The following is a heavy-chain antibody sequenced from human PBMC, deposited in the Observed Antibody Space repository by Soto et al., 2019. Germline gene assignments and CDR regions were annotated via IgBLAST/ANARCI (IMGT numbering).Heavy chain of an antibody. V-gene: IGHV3-11*01. Sequence: QVQLVESGGGLVKAGGSLRLSCAASGFIFSDYYMTWIRQAPGKGLEWLSCSSNRDRSTYYADSVKDRFVVSKDNAKNLVYLQMNILRAEDKAVYFCERAWKIEKFGVISMSKGLDVWGQGTTVTVSS. CDR2: SSNRDRST. J-gene: IGHJ6*02. D-gene: IGHD3-3*01. CDR1: GFIFSDYY. CDR3: ERAWKIEKFGVISMSKGLDV.